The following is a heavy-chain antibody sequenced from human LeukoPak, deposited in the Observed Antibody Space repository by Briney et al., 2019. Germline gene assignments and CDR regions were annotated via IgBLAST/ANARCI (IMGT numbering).Heavy chain of an antibody. D-gene: IGHD3-22*01. J-gene: IGHJ4*02. CDR2: IIPILGIA. Sequence: GASVKVSRKASGGTFSSYAISWVRQAPGQGLEWMGRIIPILGIANYAQKFQGRVTITVDKSTSTAYMELSSLRSEDTAVYYCARGFDSSGYYSYWGQGTLVTVSS. V-gene: IGHV1-69*04. CDR1: GGTFSSYA. CDR3: ARGFDSSGYYSY.